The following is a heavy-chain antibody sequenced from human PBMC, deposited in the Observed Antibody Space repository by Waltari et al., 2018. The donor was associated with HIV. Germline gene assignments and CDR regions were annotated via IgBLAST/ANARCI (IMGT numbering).Heavy chain of an antibody. Sequence: QVQLQESGPGLVKPSGTLSLTCSVSGASINAPNWWSWVRQSPGKGLEWVGEMSHSGDTNYNPSPESRVTISIGESENQVALNVTSVTAADTAIYYCARGPTPGGSYRYLDHNWFDPWGQGALVTVSS. V-gene: IGHV4-4*02. CDR1: GASINAPNW. CDR2: MSHSGDT. D-gene: IGHD1-26*01. J-gene: IGHJ5*02. CDR3: ARGPTPGGSYRYLDHNWFDP.